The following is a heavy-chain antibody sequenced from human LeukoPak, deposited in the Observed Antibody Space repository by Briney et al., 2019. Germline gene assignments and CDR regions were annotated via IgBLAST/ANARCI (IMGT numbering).Heavy chain of an antibody. J-gene: IGHJ6*02. D-gene: IGHD1-1*01. V-gene: IGHV4-39*01. Sequence: TSETLSLTCTVSGGSINSTNYYWGWIRQPPGEGPEWIGSISYSGRTHYNPSLKSRVSISVDTSKNQFSLNLSSVTAADTAVYYCARKKTGATNGLDVWGQGTTVTVSS. CDR1: GGSINSTNYY. CDR3: ARKKTGATNGLDV. CDR2: ISYSGRT.